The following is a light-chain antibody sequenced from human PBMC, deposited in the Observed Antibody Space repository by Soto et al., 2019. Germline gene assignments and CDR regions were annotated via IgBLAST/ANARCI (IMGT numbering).Light chain of an antibody. CDR3: SSYTSSSTLVV. CDR2: DVS. V-gene: IGLV2-14*01. J-gene: IGLJ2*01. CDR1: SSDVGGYNY. Sequence: QSALTQPASVSGSPGQSITISCTGTSSDVGGYNYVSWYQQHPGKAPKLMIYDVSNRPSGVSNRVSGSKSGNTASLTISGIQAEDEDDYSCSSYTSSSTLVVFGGGTKLTVL.